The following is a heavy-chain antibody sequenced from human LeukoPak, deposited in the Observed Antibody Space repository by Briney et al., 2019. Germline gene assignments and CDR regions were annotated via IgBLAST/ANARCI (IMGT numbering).Heavy chain of an antibody. D-gene: IGHD6-19*01. CDR3: ARGGYSSGWYHD. CDR2: IYGGGNT. CDR1: GFTVSSNY. J-gene: IGHJ4*02. Sequence: GGSLRLSCAVSGFTVSSNYMSWVRQAPGKGLEWVSAIYGGGNTYFADSVKGRFIISRDNAKNSLYLQMNSLRAEDTAVYYCARGGYSSGWYHDWGQGTLVTVSS. V-gene: IGHV3-66*01.